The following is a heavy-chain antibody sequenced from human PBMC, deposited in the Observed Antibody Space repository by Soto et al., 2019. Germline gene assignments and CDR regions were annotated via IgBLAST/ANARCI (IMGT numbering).Heavy chain of an antibody. CDR2: IMPVFPTP. Sequence: QVQLVQSGAEVKKPGSSVKVSCKTSGGTFSTSAISWVRQAPGQGLEWVGGIMPVFPTPDYAQNFQGRVTITADDPTTTAYLELTSLRDDDTAVYYCARDKDRLQLGGNYYYILDVWGQWTAITVSS. D-gene: IGHD1-1*01. CDR1: GGTFSTSA. V-gene: IGHV1-69*12. CDR3: ARDKDRLQLGGNYYYILDV. J-gene: IGHJ6*02.